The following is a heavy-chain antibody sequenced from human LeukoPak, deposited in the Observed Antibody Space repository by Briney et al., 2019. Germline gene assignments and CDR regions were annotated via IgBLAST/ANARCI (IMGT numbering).Heavy chain of an antibody. CDR2: IYSGGST. V-gene: IGHV3-53*01. J-gene: IGHJ3*02. D-gene: IGHD6-13*01. CDR1: GFTVSSNY. Sequence: PGGSLRLSCAASGFTVSSNYTSWVRQAPGKGLECVSGIYSGGSTYYADSVKGRFTISRHNSENTLYLQMNSQRAEDPGMYYCQKDPAYSAAGAFAIWAQGTMVPVSS. CDR3: QKDPAYSAAGAFAI.